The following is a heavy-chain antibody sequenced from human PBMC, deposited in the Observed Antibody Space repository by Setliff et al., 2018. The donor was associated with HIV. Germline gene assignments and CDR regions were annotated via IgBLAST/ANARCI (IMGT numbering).Heavy chain of an antibody. Sequence: SETLSLTCTVSRGSISSGTYYWTWIRQPPGKGLEWIGEINHSGSTNYNPSLKSRVTISVDTSKNQFSLKLISVSAEDTAVSYCARESYNYGYNDRGQGTLVTVSS. J-gene: IGHJ4*02. CDR2: INHSGST. CDR1: RGSISSGTYY. CDR3: ARESYNYGYND. V-gene: IGHV4-39*07. D-gene: IGHD5-18*01.